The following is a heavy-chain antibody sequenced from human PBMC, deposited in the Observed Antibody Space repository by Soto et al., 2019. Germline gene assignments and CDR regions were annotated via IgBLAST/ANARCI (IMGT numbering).Heavy chain of an antibody. CDR1: GYTFTSYG. Sequence: QVHLVQSGAEVKKPGASVKVSCKASGYTFTSYGITWVRQAPGQGLEWMGWISAHNGNTDYAQKVPGRVIVTRDTSTTPAYMELRGLISDDTAVYYCARGRYGDYWGQGAVVTVSS. J-gene: IGHJ4*02. D-gene: IGHD1-1*01. V-gene: IGHV1-18*01. CDR3: ARGRYGDY. CDR2: ISAHNGNT.